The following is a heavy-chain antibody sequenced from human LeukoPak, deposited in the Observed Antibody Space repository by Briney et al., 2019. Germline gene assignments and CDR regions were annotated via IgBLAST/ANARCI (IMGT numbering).Heavy chain of an antibody. CDR3: ARDLVGADAFDI. CDR2: IYSGGST. D-gene: IGHD1-26*01. Sequence: GGSLRLSCAASGFTVSSNSMNWVRQAPGKGLEWVSVIYSGGSTYYADSVKGRFTISRDNSKNTLYLQMNSLRAEDTAVYYCARDLVGADAFDIWGQGTMVTVSS. J-gene: IGHJ3*02. V-gene: IGHV3-53*01. CDR1: GFTVSSNS.